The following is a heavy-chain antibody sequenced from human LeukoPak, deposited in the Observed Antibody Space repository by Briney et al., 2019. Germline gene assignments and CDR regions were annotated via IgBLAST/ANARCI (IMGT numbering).Heavy chain of an antibody. V-gene: IGHV4-34*01. CDR2: INHSGST. CDR1: GGSFSGYY. Sequence: SQTLSLTCAVYGGSFSGYYWSWIRQPPGKGLEWIGEINHSGSTNYNPSLKSRVTISVDTSKNQFSLKLSSVTAADTAVYYCARHGGNNWFDPWGQGTLVTVSS. D-gene: IGHD5-24*01. J-gene: IGHJ5*02. CDR3: ARHGGNNWFDP.